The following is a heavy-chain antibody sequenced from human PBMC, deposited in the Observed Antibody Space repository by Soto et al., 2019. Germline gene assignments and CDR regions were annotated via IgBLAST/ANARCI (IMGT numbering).Heavy chain of an antibody. V-gene: IGHV4-59*01. CDR2: IYYSGST. D-gene: IGHD6-13*01. CDR1: GGSISSYY. CDR3: ARRVYSSSWYRVDYFDY. Sequence: SETLSLTCTVSGGSISSYYWSWIRQPPGKGLEWIGYIYYSGSTNYNPSLKSRVTISVDTSKNQFSLKLSSVTAADTAVYYCARRVYSSSWYRVDYFDYWGQGTLVTVS. J-gene: IGHJ4*02.